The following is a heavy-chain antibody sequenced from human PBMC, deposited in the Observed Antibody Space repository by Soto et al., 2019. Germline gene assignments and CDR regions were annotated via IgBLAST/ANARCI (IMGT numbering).Heavy chain of an antibody. V-gene: IGHV4-61*01. CDR3: ARDPYYDFWSGYSNYYYYGMDV. CDR1: GGSVSSGSYY. D-gene: IGHD3-3*01. J-gene: IGHJ6*02. Sequence: PSETLSLTCTVSGGSVSSGSYYWSWIRQPPGKGLEWIGYIYYSGSTNYSPSLKSRVTISVDTSKNQFSLKLSSVTAADTAVYYRARDPYYDFWSGYSNYYYYGMDVWGQGTTVTVSS. CDR2: IYYSGST.